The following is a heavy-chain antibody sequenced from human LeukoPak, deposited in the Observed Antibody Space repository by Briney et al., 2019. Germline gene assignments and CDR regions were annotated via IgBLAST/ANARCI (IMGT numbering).Heavy chain of an antibody. V-gene: IGHV3-33*06. D-gene: IGHD3-22*01. CDR3: AKDMARITMIVVVITDYYYYGMDV. CDR1: GFTFSSYG. J-gene: IGHJ6*02. Sequence: GGSLRLSCAASGFTFSSYGMHWVRQAPGKGLEWVAVIWYDGSNKYYADSVEGRFTISRDNSKNTLYLQMNSLRAEDTAVYYCAKDMARITMIVVVITDYYYYGMDVWGQGTTVTVSS. CDR2: IWYDGSNK.